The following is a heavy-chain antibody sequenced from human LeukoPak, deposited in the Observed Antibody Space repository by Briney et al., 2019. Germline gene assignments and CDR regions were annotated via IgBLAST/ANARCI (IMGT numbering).Heavy chain of an antibody. CDR2: INHSGST. D-gene: IGHD4-11*01. CDR3: ATGATVTTLERVYYYYMDV. Sequence: SETLSLTCAVYGGSFSGYYWSWIHQPPGKGLECIGEINHSGSTNYNPSLNSRVTISVDTSNNHFTLKLSSVTAADTAVYYCATGATVTTLERVYYYYMDVWGKGTTVTVSS. J-gene: IGHJ6*03. CDR1: GGSFSGYY. V-gene: IGHV4-34*01.